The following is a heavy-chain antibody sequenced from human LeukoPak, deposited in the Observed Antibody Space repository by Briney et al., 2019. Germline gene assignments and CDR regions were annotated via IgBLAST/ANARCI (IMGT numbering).Heavy chain of an antibody. CDR1: GYTFTSYC. Sequence: GASVKVSCKASGYTFTSYCISWVRQAPGQGLEWMGWISAYNGNTNYAQKLQGRVTMTTDTSTSTAYMELRSLRSDDTAVYYCARWEYYYDSSGYYSWGQGTLVTVSS. V-gene: IGHV1-18*01. CDR2: ISAYNGNT. D-gene: IGHD3-22*01. J-gene: IGHJ4*02. CDR3: ARWEYYYDSSGYYS.